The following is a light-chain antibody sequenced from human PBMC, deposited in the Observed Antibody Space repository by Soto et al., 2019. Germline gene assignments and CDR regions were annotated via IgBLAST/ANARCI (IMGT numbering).Light chain of an antibody. CDR2: DVS. Sequence: QSALTQPPSASGSPGQSVTISCTGTSSDVGGYNYVSWYQQLPGKAPKLMLYDVSKRPSGVPDRFSGAKSGNTASLTVSGLQAEDEADYYCSSFAGGNNYVFGTGTKLTVL. J-gene: IGLJ1*01. CDR3: SSFAGGNNYV. V-gene: IGLV2-8*01. CDR1: SSDVGGYNY.